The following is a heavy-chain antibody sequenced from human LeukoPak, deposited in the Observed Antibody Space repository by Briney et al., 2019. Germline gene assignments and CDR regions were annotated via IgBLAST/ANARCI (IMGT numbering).Heavy chain of an antibody. J-gene: IGHJ4*02. D-gene: IGHD3-22*01. CDR2: ISSSSSYI. CDR1: GFTFSSYS. Sequence: PGGSLRLSCAASGFTFSSYSMNWVRQAPGKGLEWVSSISSSSSYIYYADSVKGRFTISRDNAKNSLYLQMNSLRAEDTAVYYCARGRKPNYYDRSGYCYDYWGQGTLVNVSS. V-gene: IGHV3-21*01. CDR3: ARGRKPNYYDRSGYCYDY.